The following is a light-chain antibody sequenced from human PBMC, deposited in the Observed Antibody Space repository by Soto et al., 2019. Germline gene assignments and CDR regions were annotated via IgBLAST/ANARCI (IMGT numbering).Light chain of an antibody. CDR1: QGIRYW. CDR3: QHYNSYSEA. Sequence: DIQVTQSPSTLSASLGDRATITCRASQGIRYWLAWFQQKAGKAPKLLIYEASRLESGVPSRISGSGSGTEFTLTISSLQPDDFATYYCQHYNSYSEAFGQGTKVDIK. J-gene: IGKJ1*01. CDR2: EAS. V-gene: IGKV1-5*03.